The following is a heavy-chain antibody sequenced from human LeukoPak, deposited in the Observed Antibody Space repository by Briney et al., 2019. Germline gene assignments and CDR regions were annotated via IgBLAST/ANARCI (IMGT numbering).Heavy chain of an antibody. V-gene: IGHV1-24*01. CDR1: GYSLTELA. CDR3: ATFQAYANSGHLRPYFDY. J-gene: IGHJ4*02. D-gene: IGHD3-22*01. Sequence: ASVKVSCKISGYSLTELAIHWVRQAPGKGLEWMGGSDPEDVKTSYAEKFQGRVTFTEDTSTDTAFMELSRLRSDDTAVYYCATFQAYANSGHLRPYFDYWGQGTLVTVSS. CDR2: SDPEDVKT.